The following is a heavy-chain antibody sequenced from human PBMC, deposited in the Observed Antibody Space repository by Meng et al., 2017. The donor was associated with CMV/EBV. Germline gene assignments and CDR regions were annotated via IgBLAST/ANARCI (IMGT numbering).Heavy chain of an antibody. V-gene: IGHV4-30-4*08. CDR3: ARVMGPNRTPYYFDY. CDR2: IYYSGST. J-gene: IGHJ4*02. D-gene: IGHD1-14*01. Sequence: QMLLQRSGPAQTSPPPTLSLPCAVLVGSISSGDYYWSWIRPPPRKGLEWIGYIYYSGSTYYNPSLKSRVTISVDTSKNQFSLKLSSVTAADTAVYYCARVMGPNRTPYYFDYWGQGTLVTVSS. CDR1: VGSISSGDYY.